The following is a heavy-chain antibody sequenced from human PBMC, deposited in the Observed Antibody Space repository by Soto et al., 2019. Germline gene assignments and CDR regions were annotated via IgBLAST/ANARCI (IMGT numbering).Heavy chain of an antibody. V-gene: IGHV3-23*01. J-gene: IGHJ4*02. CDR1: GLTFSSYA. Sequence: EVQLLESGGGLVQPGGSLRLSCAASGLTFSSYAMSWVRQAPGKGLEWVSAISGSGGSTYYADSVKGRFTISSDNSKNTLYLQMNSLRAEDTAVYYGAKSKDSGWYGPLRYWGQGTLVTVSS. CDR3: AKSKDSGWYGPLRY. D-gene: IGHD6-19*01. CDR2: ISGSGGST.